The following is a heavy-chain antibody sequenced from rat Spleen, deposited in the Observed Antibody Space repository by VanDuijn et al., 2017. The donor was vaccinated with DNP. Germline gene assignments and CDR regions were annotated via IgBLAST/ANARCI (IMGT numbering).Heavy chain of an antibody. Sequence: EVQLVESGGDLVQPGRSLKLSCVASGFTFNNYWMTWIRQVPGKGLEWVASITSSGGSTYYPDSVKGRFTISRDNAKSTLYLQMNSLRSEDMATYYCARWNNSGYYFDYWGQGVMVTVSS. D-gene: IGHD4-3*01. CDR3: ARWNNSGYYFDY. CDR2: ITSSGGST. J-gene: IGHJ2*01. V-gene: IGHV5-31*01. CDR1: GFTFNNYW.